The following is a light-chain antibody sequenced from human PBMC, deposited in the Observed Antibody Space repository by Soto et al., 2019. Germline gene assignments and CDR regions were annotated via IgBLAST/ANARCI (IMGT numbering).Light chain of an antibody. CDR3: QQYYNIPYT. Sequence: DIVMTQSPDSLAVSLGERATINCKSSQNVLYSSNNKNYLAWYQQRPGQPPKLLIYWASTRQSGVPDRFSGSGSGTDFTLTISSLQAEDVAVYFCQQYYNIPYTFGQGTKLEIK. CDR2: WAS. J-gene: IGKJ2*01. V-gene: IGKV4-1*01. CDR1: QNVLYSSNNKNY.